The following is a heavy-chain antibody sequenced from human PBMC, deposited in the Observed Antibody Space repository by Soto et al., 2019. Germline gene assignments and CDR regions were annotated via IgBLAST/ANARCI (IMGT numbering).Heavy chain of an antibody. V-gene: IGHV4-38-2*02. J-gene: IGHJ4*02. CDR1: GYSISSGYY. D-gene: IGHD4-17*01. CDR3: ARDRTGYFDY. CDR2: IYHSGST. Sequence: NPSETLSLTCAVSGYSISSGYYWGWIRQPPGKGLEWIGSIYHSGSTYYNPSLKSRVTISVDTSKNQFSLKLSSVTAADTAVYYCARDRTGYFDYWGQGTLVTVSS.